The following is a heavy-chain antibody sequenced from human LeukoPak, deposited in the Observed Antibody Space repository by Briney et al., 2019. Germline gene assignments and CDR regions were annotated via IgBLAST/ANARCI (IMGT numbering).Heavy chain of an antibody. CDR2: INHSGST. D-gene: IGHD5-12*01. J-gene: IGHJ4*02. CDR1: GGSFSGYY. CDR3: ARGRRRGYGLL. V-gene: IGHV4-34*01. Sequence: SETLSLTCAVYGGSFSGYYWSWIRQPPGKGLEWIGEINHSGSTNYNPSLKSRVTISVDTSKNQFSLKLSSVTAADTAVHYCARGRRRGYGLLWGQGTLVTVSS.